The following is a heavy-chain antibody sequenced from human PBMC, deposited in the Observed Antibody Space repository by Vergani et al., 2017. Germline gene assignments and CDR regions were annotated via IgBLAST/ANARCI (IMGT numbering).Heavy chain of an antibody. CDR3: ARDHHRGTVTTPTEVDY. V-gene: IGHV3-21*01. CDR2: ISSSSSYI. D-gene: IGHD4-11*01. J-gene: IGHJ4*02. CDR1: GFTFSSYS. Sequence: EVQLVESGGGLVKPGGSLRLSCAASGFTFSSYSMNWVRQAPGKGLEWVSSISSSSSYIYYADSVKGRFTISRDNAKNSLYLQMNSLRAEDTAVYYCARDHHRGTVTTPTEVDYWGQGTLVTVSS.